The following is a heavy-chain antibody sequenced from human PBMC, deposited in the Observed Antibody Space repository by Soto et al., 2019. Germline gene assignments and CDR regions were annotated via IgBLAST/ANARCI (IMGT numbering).Heavy chain of an antibody. J-gene: IGHJ4*02. CDR2: ISAFNGNT. CDR1: GYTFTSYG. D-gene: IGHD3-22*01. CDR3: ARVDYYDSSGYYYVLSSDY. V-gene: IGHV1-18*01. Sequence: ASVKVSCKASGYTFTSYGISWVRQAPGQGLEWMGWISAFNGNTNYAQKLQGRVTMTTDTSTSTAYMELRSLRSDDTAVYYCARVDYYDSSGYYYVLSSDYWGQGTLVTVSS.